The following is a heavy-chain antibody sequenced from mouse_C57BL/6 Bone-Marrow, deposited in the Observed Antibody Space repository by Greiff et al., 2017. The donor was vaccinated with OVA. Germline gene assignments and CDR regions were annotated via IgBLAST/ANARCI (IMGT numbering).Heavy chain of an antibody. CDR2: IWRGGST. Sequence: QVQLKESGPGLVQPSQSLSITCTVSGFSLTSYGVQCVRQSPGKGLVWLGVIWRGGSTDYSAAFMSRLSITKDNSKSQVFFKMNSLQADDTAIYYCAKNYGSSFAWFAYWGQGTLVTVSA. CDR3: AKNYGSSFAWFAY. J-gene: IGHJ3*01. D-gene: IGHD1-1*01. V-gene: IGHV2-5*01. CDR1: GFSLTSYG.